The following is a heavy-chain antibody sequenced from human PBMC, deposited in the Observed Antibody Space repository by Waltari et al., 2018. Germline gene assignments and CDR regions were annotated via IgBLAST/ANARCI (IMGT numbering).Heavy chain of an antibody. D-gene: IGHD3-22*01. Sequence: QMTLKESGPTLVKPTQTLTLTCTVSGFSLSTSGVGVGWIRQPPGKALEWLALIYWNDDKRYSPSLKSRLTITKDTSKNQVVLTMTNMDPVDTATYYCAHSSMRPYSSGYPFGYWGQGTLVTVSS. CDR1: GFSLSTSGVG. CDR2: IYWNDDK. V-gene: IGHV2-5*01. CDR3: AHSSMRPYSSGYPFGY. J-gene: IGHJ4*02.